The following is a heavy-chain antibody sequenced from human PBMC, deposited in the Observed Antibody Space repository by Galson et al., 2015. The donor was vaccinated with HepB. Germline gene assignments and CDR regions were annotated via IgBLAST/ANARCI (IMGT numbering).Heavy chain of an antibody. CDR2: IRYDGSNK. CDR1: GFTFSSYG. J-gene: IGHJ4*02. D-gene: IGHD6-13*01. V-gene: IGHV3-30*02. Sequence: SLRLSCAASGFTFSSYGMHWVRQAPGKGLEWVAFIRYDGSNKYYADSVKGRFTISRDNSKNTLYLQMNSLRAEDTAVYYCVRPYSSSWYSCFDYWGQGTLVTVSS. CDR3: VRPYSSSWYSCFDY.